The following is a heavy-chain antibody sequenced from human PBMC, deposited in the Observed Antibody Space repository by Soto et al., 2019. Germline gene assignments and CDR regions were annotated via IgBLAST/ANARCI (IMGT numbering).Heavy chain of an antibody. J-gene: IGHJ6*02. V-gene: IGHV3-30*18. CDR2: ISYDGSNK. D-gene: IGHD1-26*01. Sequence: QVQLVESGGGVVQPGRSLRLSCAASGFTFSSYGMHWVRQAPGKGLEWVAVISYDGSNKYYADSVKGRFTISRDNSKNTLYLQMNSLRAEDTAVYYCAKAIVGAIGPDYYYYGMDVWGQGTTVTVSS. CDR1: GFTFSSYG. CDR3: AKAIVGAIGPDYYYYGMDV.